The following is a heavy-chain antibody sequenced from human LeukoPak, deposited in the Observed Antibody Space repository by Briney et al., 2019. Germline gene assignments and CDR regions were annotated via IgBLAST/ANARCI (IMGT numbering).Heavy chain of an antibody. CDR2: ISSSGSTI. Sequence: GGSLRLSCAASGFTFSSYEMNWVRQAPGKGLEWVSYISSSGSTIYYADSVKGRFTISRGNAKNSLYLQMNSLRAEDTAVYYCARPYSSSSDYWGQGTLVTVSS. V-gene: IGHV3-48*03. CDR3: ARPYSSSSDY. CDR1: GFTFSSYE. J-gene: IGHJ4*02. D-gene: IGHD6-6*01.